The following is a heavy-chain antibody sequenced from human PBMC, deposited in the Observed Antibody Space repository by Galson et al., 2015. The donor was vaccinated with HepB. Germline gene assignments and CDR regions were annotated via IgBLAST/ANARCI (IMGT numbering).Heavy chain of an antibody. Sequence: SLRLSCAASGFTFDDYAMHWVRQAPGKGLEWVSGISWNSGSIGYADSVKGRFTISRDNAKNSLYLQMNSLRAEDTALYYCAKDRLHYGDSPYYYHYGMDVWGQGTTVTVSS. CDR3: AKDRLHYGDSPYYYHYGMDV. V-gene: IGHV3-9*01. CDR2: ISWNSGSI. J-gene: IGHJ6*02. CDR1: GFTFDDYA. D-gene: IGHD4-17*01.